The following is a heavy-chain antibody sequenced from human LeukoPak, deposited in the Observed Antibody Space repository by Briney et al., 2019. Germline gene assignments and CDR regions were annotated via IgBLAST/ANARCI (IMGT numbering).Heavy chain of an antibody. D-gene: IGHD6-13*01. CDR3: AKDRASLISSWYSDYYYYCLDV. CDR2: ISYDGSNK. Sequence: GGSLRLSCAASGFTFSSYGMHWVRQAPGKGLEWVAVISYDGSNKYYADSVKGRFTISRDNSKNTLYLQMNSLRAEDTAVYYCAKDRASLISSWYSDYYYYCLDVWGQGTTVTVSS. J-gene: IGHJ6*02. CDR1: GFTFSSYG. V-gene: IGHV3-30*18.